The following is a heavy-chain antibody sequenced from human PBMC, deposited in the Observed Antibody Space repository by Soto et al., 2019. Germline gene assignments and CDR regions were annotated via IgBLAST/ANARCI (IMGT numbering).Heavy chain of an antibody. CDR3: ASVTTFGVVIPQYFQH. CDR2: INAGNGNT. CDR1: GYTFTSYA. J-gene: IGHJ1*01. Sequence: QVPLVQSGAEVKKPGASVKVSCKASGYTFTSYAMHWVRQAPGQRLEWMGWINAGNGNTKYSQKFQGRVTITRDTSASTAYMELSSLRSEDTAVYYCASVTTFGVVIPQYFQHWGQGTLVTVSS. D-gene: IGHD3-3*01. V-gene: IGHV1-3*01.